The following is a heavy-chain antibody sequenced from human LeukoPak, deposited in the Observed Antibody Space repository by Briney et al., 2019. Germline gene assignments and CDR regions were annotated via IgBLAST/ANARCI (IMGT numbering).Heavy chain of an antibody. CDR1: GFTFSSYA. J-gene: IGHJ4*02. D-gene: IGHD4-17*01. CDR2: ISGSGGST. CDR3: AKPYGDYEYYFDY. Sequence: GGSLRLSCAASGFTFSSYAMSWVRQAPGKGLEWVSAISGSGGSTYYADSVKGRFTISRDNSKNTLYLQMNSLRAEDTAVYYRAKPYGDYEYYFDYWGQGTLVTVSS. V-gene: IGHV3-23*01.